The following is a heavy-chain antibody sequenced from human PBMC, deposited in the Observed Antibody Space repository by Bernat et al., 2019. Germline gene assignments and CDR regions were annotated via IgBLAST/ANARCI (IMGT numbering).Heavy chain of an antibody. J-gene: IGHJ4*02. CDR3: VKGDYYYHDSSAYLDH. V-gene: IGHV3-23*01. CDR1: GFTFLSYA. D-gene: IGHD3-22*01. Sequence: EVQLLESGGGLVQPGGSLRPSCAASGFTFLSYAMSWVRQAPGKGLEWVSAMRGSGIDTYYTDSVKGRFTISRDNSKDTLYLQMNSLGAEDTAVYFCVKGDYYYHDSSAYLDHWGQGTLVTVSS. CDR2: MRGSGIDT.